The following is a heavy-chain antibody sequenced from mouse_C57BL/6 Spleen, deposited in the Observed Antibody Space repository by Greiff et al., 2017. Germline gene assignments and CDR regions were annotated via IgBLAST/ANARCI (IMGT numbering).Heavy chain of an antibody. CDR1: GYSFTDYN. Sequence: EVQGVESGPELVRPGASVKISCKASGYSFTDYNMNWVKQSNGKSLEWIGVINPNYGTTSYNQKFKGKATLTVDQSSSTAYMQLNSLTSEDSAVYYCASQQIYYDYDGFAYWGQGTLVTVSA. J-gene: IGHJ3*01. CDR2: INPNYGTT. CDR3: ASQQIYYDYDGFAY. D-gene: IGHD2-4*01. V-gene: IGHV1-39*01.